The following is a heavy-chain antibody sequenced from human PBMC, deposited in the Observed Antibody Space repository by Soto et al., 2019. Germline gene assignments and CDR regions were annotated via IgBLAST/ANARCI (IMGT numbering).Heavy chain of an antibody. D-gene: IGHD3-9*01. V-gene: IGHV3-15*07. CDR2: IKSKTDGGTT. Sequence: EVQLVESGGGLVKPGGSLRLSCAASGFTFSNAWMNWVRQAPGKGLEWVGRIKSKTDGGTTDYAAPVKGRFTITRDDSKNTLYLQMNSLKTEDTAVYYCTTSPDPEKNWLLPFDYWGQGTLVTVSS. J-gene: IGHJ4*02. CDR3: TTSPDPEKNWLLPFDY. CDR1: GFTFSNAW.